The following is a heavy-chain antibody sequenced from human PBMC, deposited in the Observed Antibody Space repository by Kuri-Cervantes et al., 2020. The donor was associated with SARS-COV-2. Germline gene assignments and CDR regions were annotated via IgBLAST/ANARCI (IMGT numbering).Heavy chain of an antibody. D-gene: IGHD3-3*01. Sequence: SETLSLTCPVSGGSTSSYYWSWIRQLAGKGLEWIGRIYTSGSTNYNPSLKSRVTMLVDTSKNQFSLKLSSVTAAETAVYYCARELTYYDFWSGYSPAYYFDYWGQGTLVTVSS. CDR1: GGSTSSYY. CDR3: ARELTYYDFWSGYSPAYYFDY. J-gene: IGHJ4*02. CDR2: IYTSGST. V-gene: IGHV4-4*07.